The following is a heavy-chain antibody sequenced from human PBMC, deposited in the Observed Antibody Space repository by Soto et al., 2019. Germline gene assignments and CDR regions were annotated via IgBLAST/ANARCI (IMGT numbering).Heavy chain of an antibody. CDR3: ARKDKSGYFNWFDP. D-gene: IGHD3-22*01. J-gene: IGHJ5*02. CDR2: IFPSDSDT. CDR1: GYRFTSYW. V-gene: IGHV5-51*01. Sequence: GESLKISCRTSGYRFTSYWIAWVRQMPGKGLEWMGIIFPSDSDTRYSPAFQGQVTISADRSTSTVFLQWASLKASDTAVYFCARKDKSGYFNWFDPWGQGTLVTVSS.